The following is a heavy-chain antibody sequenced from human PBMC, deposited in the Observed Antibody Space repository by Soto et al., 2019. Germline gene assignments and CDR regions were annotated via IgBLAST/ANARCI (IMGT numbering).Heavy chain of an antibody. J-gene: IGHJ4*02. V-gene: IGHV4-59*01. Sequence: PSETLSLTCTVSGGSISSYYWSWIRQPPGKGLEWIGYIYYSGSTNYNPSLKSRVTISVNTSKNQFSLKLTSVTAADTAGYYCTRVSGGWCYFDYGAREPLVTVSS. D-gene: IGHD6-19*01. CDR3: TRVSGGWCYFDY. CDR2: IYYSGST. CDR1: GGSISSYY.